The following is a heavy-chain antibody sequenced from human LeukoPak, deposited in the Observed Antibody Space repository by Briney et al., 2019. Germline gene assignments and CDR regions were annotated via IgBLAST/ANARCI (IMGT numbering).Heavy chain of an antibody. Sequence: GGSLRLSCAASGFTFSGSWMSWVRQTPEKGLEWVSNMSPDGTEKYYVDSVKGRFTISRDNAKNSLYLQMNSLRAEDTAVYYCARRTNYLAFDYWGQGTLVTVSS. CDR2: MSPDGTEK. J-gene: IGHJ4*02. V-gene: IGHV3-7*01. D-gene: IGHD4/OR15-4a*01. CDR1: GFTFSGSW. CDR3: ARRTNYLAFDY.